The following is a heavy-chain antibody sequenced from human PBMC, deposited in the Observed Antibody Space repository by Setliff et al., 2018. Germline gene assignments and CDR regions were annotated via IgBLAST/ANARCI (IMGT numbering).Heavy chain of an antibody. D-gene: IGHD3-10*01. CDR3: ARDRATVIRGVTSFFYYMDV. Sequence: SETLSLTCAVYGGSFSGYYWSWIRQPPGKGLEWIGHIFYSDTAKYNPSLESRAAISVDSSKNQFSLKLRSVTAADTAVYYCARDRATVIRGVTSFFYYMDVWGGGTTVTVSS. J-gene: IGHJ6*03. V-gene: IGHV4-34*11. CDR2: IFYSDTA. CDR1: GGSFSGYY.